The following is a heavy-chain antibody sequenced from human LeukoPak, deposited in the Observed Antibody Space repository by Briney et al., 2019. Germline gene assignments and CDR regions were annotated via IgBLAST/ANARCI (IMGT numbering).Heavy chain of an antibody. Sequence: SETLSLTCAVYGGSLSGHYWNWIRQPPGKGLEWIGEINHSGSTNYNPSLKSRVTISVDTSKNQFSLKLSSVTAADTAVYYSARLGTAILTGYDLGYYYCGMDVWGQGTTVTVSS. CDR1: GGSLSGHY. D-gene: IGHD3-9*01. CDR3: ARLGTAILTGYDLGYYYCGMDV. J-gene: IGHJ6*02. V-gene: IGHV4-34*01. CDR2: INHSGST.